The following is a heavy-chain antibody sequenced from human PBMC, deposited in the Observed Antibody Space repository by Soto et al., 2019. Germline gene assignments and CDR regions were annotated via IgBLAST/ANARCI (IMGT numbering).Heavy chain of an antibody. Sequence: HGESLKISCKGSGYSFTTYWIGWVRQMPGKGLEWMVVIYPGDSDSRFSPSFQGQVTISTTMSLSTAYLQGSSLRVSNTVMYYCARQAYHYDTIAFGYWGQGTLVTVPQ. V-gene: IGHV5-51*01. CDR3: ARQAYHYDTIAFGY. D-gene: IGHD3-22*01. CDR1: GYSFTTYW. CDR2: IYPGDSDS. J-gene: IGHJ4*02.